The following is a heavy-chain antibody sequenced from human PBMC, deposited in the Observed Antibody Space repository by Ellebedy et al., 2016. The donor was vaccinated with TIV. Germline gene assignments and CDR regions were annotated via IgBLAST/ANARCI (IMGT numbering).Heavy chain of an antibody. J-gene: IGHJ6*02. Sequence: AASVKVSCKASGYTFTGYYIHWVRQAPGQGLEWMGWINPNSGDTNYAQKFQGWVTMTRDTSISTVYMELSRLKSDDTAVYYCARGGGSAWIYGMDVWGQGTTVTVSS. CDR1: GYTFTGYY. V-gene: IGHV1-2*04. CDR2: INPNSGDT. CDR3: ARGGGSAWIYGMDV. D-gene: IGHD6-19*01.